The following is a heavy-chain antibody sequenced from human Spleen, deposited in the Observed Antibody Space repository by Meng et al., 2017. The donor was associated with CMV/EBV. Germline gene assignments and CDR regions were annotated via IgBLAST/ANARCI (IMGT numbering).Heavy chain of an antibody. CDR3: ARDTAQYLDY. Sequence: GESLKISCAASGFTFSSYSMNWVRQAPGKGLEWVSSISSSSSYIYYADSVKGRFTISRDNAKNSLYLQMNSLRVEDTAVYYCARDTAQYLDYWGRGTLVTVSS. D-gene: IGHD5-18*01. CDR2: ISSSSSYI. CDR1: GFTFSSYS. V-gene: IGHV3-21*01. J-gene: IGHJ4*02.